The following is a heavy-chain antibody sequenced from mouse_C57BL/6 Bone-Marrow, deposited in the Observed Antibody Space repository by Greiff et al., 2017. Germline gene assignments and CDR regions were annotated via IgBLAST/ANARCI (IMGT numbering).Heavy chain of an antibody. CDR3: ASYGSSYGY. CDR2: IYPGSGNT. D-gene: IGHD1-1*01. V-gene: IGHV1-76*01. J-gene: IGHJ2*01. CDR1: GYTFTDYY. Sequence: VQLQQSGAELVRPGASVKLSCKASGYTFTDYYINWVKQRPGQGLEWIARIYPGSGNTYYNEKFKGKATLTAEKSSSTAYMQLSSLTSEDSAVYFCASYGSSYGYWGQGTTLTVSS.